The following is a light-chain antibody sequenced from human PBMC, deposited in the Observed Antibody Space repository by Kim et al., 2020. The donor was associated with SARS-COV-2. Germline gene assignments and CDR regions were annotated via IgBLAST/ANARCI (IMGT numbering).Light chain of an antibody. CDR1: SGSIASNY. J-gene: IGLJ2*01. V-gene: IGLV6-57*03. Sequence: TVTISCTRSSGSIASNYVQWYQQRPGSAPTTVIYEDNQRPSGVPDRFSGSIDSSSNSASLTISGLKTEDEADYYCQSYDSSNHAVVFGGGTQLTVL. CDR3: QSYDSSNHAVV. CDR2: EDN.